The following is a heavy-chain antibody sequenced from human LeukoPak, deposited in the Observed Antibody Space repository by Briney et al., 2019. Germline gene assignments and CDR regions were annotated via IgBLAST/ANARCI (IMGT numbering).Heavy chain of an antibody. CDR2: ISSSSSYI. CDR3: ARRSGYCSSTSCYPDY. J-gene: IGHJ4*02. V-gene: IGHV3-21*01. CDR1: GFTFSSYS. Sequence: GGSLRLSCAASGFTFSSYSMNWVRQALGKGLEWVSSISSSSSYIYYADSVKGRFTISRDNAKNSLYLQMNSLRAEDTAVYYCARRSGYCSSTSCYPDYWGQGTLVTVSS. D-gene: IGHD2-2*01.